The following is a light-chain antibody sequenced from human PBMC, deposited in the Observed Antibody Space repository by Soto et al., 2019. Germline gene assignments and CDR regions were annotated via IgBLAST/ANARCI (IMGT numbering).Light chain of an antibody. CDR2: GAS. Sequence: EEVMTQSPDTLSVSPGERATLSCRASQSVNSNLAWYQQRLGQAPRLLIFGASTRATDIPPRFSGSGSGTEFTLTISSLQSEDFAVYYCQQYNNWPRTFGQGTKVDIK. V-gene: IGKV3-15*01. CDR3: QQYNNWPRT. CDR1: QSVNSN. J-gene: IGKJ1*01.